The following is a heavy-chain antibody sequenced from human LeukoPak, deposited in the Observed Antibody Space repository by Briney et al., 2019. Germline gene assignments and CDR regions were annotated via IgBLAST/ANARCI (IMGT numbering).Heavy chain of an antibody. J-gene: IGHJ6*03. D-gene: IGHD6-13*01. Sequence: ASVKVSCKASGYTFTSYYMHWVRQAPGQGLEWMGIINPSGGSTSYAQKFQGRVTMTEDTSTDTAYMELSSLRSEDTAVYYCATGASSSWYNYYYYMDVWGKGTTVTVSS. V-gene: IGHV1-46*01. CDR1: GYTFTSYY. CDR2: INPSGGST. CDR3: ATGASSSWYNYYYYMDV.